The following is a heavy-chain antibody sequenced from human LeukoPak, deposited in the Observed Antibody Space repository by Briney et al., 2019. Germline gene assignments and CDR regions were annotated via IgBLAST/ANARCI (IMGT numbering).Heavy chain of an antibody. J-gene: IGHJ5*02. CDR1: GGSFSGYY. Sequence: TSETLSLTCAVYGGSFSGYYWSWIRQPPGKGLEWIGYIYYSGSTNYNPSLKSRVTISVDTSKNQFSLKLSSVTAADTAVYYCARGDPGTMVRGVIKNSYWFDPWGQGTLVTVSS. D-gene: IGHD3-10*01. CDR3: ARGDPGTMVRGVIKNSYWFDP. V-gene: IGHV4-59*01. CDR2: IYYSGST.